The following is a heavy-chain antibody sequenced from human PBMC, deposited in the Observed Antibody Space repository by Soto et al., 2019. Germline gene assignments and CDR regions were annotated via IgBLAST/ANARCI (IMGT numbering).Heavy chain of an antibody. V-gene: IGHV1-69*13. CDR3: AWECSGGSRYPNWFDP. J-gene: IGHJ5*02. CDR2: IIPIFGTA. CDR1: GGTFSSYA. Sequence: ASVKVSCKASGGTFSSYAISWVRQAPGQGLEWMGGIIPIFGTANYAQKFQGRVTITADEPTSTAYMELSSLRSEDTAVYYCAWECSGGSRYPNWFDPWGQGTLVTVSS. D-gene: IGHD2-15*01.